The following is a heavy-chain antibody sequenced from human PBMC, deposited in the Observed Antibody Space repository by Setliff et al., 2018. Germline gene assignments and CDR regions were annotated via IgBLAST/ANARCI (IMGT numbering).Heavy chain of an antibody. CDR1: GCSISSSNW. D-gene: IGHD2-21*02. CDR2: IYHSGST. CDR3: AREGGGNSGGFDY. V-gene: IGHV4-4*02. Sequence: PSETLSLTCAVSGCSISSSNWWSWVRQPPGKGLEWTGEIYHSGSTNYNPSLKSRVTISVDTSKNQFSLKLGSVTAADTAVYSCAREGGGNSGGFDYWGQGTLVTVSS. J-gene: IGHJ4*02.